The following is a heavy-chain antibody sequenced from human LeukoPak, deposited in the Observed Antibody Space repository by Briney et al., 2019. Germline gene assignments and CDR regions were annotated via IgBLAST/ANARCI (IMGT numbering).Heavy chain of an antibody. V-gene: IGHV4-31*03. D-gene: IGHD3-3*01. CDR2: IYYSGST. Sequence: SETLSLTCTFSGGSISSGGYYWSWIRQHPAKGLEWIGYIYYSGSTYYNPSLKSRVTISVDTSKNQFSLKLSSVTAADTAVYYCASSAGTYDFWSGYYNGWFDPWGQGTLVTVSS. CDR1: GGSISSGGYY. J-gene: IGHJ5*02. CDR3: ASSAGTYDFWSGYYNGWFDP.